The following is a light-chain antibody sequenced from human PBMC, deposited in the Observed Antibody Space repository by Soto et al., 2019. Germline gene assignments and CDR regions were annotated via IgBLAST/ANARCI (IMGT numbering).Light chain of an antibody. V-gene: IGKV3-20*01. CDR2: CAS. J-gene: IGKJ2*01. CDR1: QSVRSNY. Sequence: EIVLTQSPGTLSLSPGEGATLSCRASQSVRSNYLAWYQQKSGQALRHLIYCASSRATGIPDRFSGSGSGTDVTLTISRLEPENFAVYYCQRYGGSPLYTFGQGTKLEIK. CDR3: QRYGGSPLYT.